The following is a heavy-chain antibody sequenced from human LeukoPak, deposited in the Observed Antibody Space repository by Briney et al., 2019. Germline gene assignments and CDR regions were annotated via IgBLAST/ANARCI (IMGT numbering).Heavy chain of an antibody. D-gene: IGHD2-2*01. V-gene: IGHV1-46*01. Sequence: GASVKVSCKASGYTFTSYYMHWMRQAPGQGLEWMGIINPSGGSTSYAQKFQGRVTMTRDTSTSTVYMELSSLRSEDTAVYYCARCSVPAANYYYYGIDVWGQGTTVTVSS. J-gene: IGHJ6*02. CDR3: ARCSVPAANYYYYGIDV. CDR1: GYTFTSYY. CDR2: INPSGGST.